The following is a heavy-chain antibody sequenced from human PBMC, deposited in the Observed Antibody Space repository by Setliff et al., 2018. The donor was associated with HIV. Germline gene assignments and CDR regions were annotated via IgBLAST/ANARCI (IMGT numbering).Heavy chain of an antibody. CDR1: GGSISVYF. Sequence: SCTVSGGSISVYFWTWIRQPAGKGLEWIGSIYDSGSTYYNASLKSRVTLSIDTSQNQFSLKVTSVTAADTAVYYCARFSMATRCFDYWGQGTLVTVSS. CDR3: ARFSMATRCFDY. D-gene: IGHD5-12*01. J-gene: IGHJ4*02. V-gene: IGHV4-59*05. CDR2: IYDSGST.